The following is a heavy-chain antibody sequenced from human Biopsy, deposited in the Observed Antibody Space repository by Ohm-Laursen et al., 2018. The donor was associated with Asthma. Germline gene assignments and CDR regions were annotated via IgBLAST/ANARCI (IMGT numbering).Heavy chain of an antibody. V-gene: IGHV3-9*01. CDR1: GFTFDDHA. Sequence: SLRLSCTASGFTFDDHAMHWVRQAPGKGMEWVSRISWNSGSIAYADSVKGRFTISRDNSKNTLYLQMNSLRAEDTAVYYCARDAWELQKPYAYYFDYWGQGTLVTVSS. CDR2: ISWNSGSI. J-gene: IGHJ4*02. CDR3: ARDAWELQKPYAYYFDY. D-gene: IGHD1-26*01.